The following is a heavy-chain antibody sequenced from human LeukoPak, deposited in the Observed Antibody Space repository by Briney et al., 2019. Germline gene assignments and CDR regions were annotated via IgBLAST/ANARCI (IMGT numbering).Heavy chain of an antibody. CDR3: ARDSRGHYYGMDV. Sequence: SETLSLTCTVSGGSISSGGYYWSWIRQHPGKGLEWIGYIYYSGSTYYNPSLKSRVTISVDTSKNQFSLKLSSVTAADTAVYYCARDSRGHYYGMDVWGQGTTVTVSS. CDR2: IYYSGST. CDR1: GGSISSGGYY. D-gene: IGHD2-2*01. J-gene: IGHJ6*02. V-gene: IGHV4-31*03.